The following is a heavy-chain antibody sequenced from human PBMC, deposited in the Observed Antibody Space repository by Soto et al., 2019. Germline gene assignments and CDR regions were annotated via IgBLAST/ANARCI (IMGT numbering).Heavy chain of an antibody. V-gene: IGHV3-33*01. D-gene: IGHD6-19*01. CDR1: GFTFSSYG. J-gene: IGHJ3*02. Sequence: GGSLRLSCAASGFTFSSYGMHWVRQAPGKGLEWVAVIWYDGSNKYYADSVKGRFTISRDNSKNTLYLQMNSLRAEDTAVYYCARAQGRGSGWYGLDIWGQGTMVTVSS. CDR3: ARAQGRGSGWYGLDI. CDR2: IWYDGSNK.